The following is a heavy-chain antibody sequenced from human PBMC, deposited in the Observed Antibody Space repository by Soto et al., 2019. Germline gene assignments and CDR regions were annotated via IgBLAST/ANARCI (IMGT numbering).Heavy chain of an antibody. CDR2: TYYRSKWYN. CDR1: GDSVSSNSAA. Sequence: SQTLSLTCAISGDSVSSNSAAWNWIRQSPSRGLEWLGRTYYRSKWYNDYAVSVKSRITINPDTSKNQFSLQLNSVTPEDTAVYYCAGGNTGYCSSTSCFAPWYFDYWGPGTLVTVSS. V-gene: IGHV6-1*01. J-gene: IGHJ4*02. D-gene: IGHD2-2*01. CDR3: AGGNTGYCSSTSCFAPWYFDY.